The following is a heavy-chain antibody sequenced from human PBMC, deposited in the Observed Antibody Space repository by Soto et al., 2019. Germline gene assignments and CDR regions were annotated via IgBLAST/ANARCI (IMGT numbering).Heavy chain of an antibody. Sequence: PAGSLRLSCAASGFTFTSYAMNWVRQAPGKGLEWVSSITGSGGRTDYADSVKGRFSISRDNSKNTLYLQMNSLRADDTAVYYCGKDRSVYSSGWYSGNTYFYGLDVWGQGTTVTAP. V-gene: IGHV3-23*01. CDR1: GFTFTSYA. CDR3: GKDRSVYSSGWYSGNTYFYGLDV. J-gene: IGHJ6*02. D-gene: IGHD6-19*01. CDR2: ITGSGGRT.